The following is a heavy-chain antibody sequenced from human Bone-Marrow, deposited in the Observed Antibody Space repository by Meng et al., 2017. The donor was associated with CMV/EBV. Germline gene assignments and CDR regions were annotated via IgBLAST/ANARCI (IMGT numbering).Heavy chain of an antibody. J-gene: IGHJ4*02. CDR2: MNPNSGNT. D-gene: IGHD3-22*01. CDR1: GYTFTTYD. CDR3: ATRDQWLFHFDY. Sequence: ASVKVSCKASGYTFTTYDINWVRQATGQGLEWMGWMNPNSGNTGYAQKFQGRVTLTRVTSISTAYMELSSLRSEDTAVYYCATRDQWLFHFDYWGQGTLVTVSS. V-gene: IGHV1-8*01.